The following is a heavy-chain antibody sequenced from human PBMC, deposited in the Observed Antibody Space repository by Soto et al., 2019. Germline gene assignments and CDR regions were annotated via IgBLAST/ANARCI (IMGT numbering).Heavy chain of an antibody. CDR2: ISSSHNTM. Sequence: GWSLRLSCAASGFTFRAYSMTWVRQAPGKGLEWVSYISSSHNTMYYADSVEGRFTISRDDAQNSLYLQMNSLRDEDTAVYYCARSQRTTESGGYYVLYYFYDWGPGTLVTV. CDR3: ARSQRTTESGGYYVLYYFYD. J-gene: IGHJ4*02. D-gene: IGHD3-22*01. V-gene: IGHV3-48*02. CDR1: GFTFRAYS.